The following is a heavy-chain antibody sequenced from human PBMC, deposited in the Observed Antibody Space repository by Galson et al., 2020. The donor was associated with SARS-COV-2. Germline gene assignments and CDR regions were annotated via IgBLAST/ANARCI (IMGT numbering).Heavy chain of an antibody. CDR2: IKSKIDGGTT. V-gene: IGHV3-15*01. Sequence: GESLKISCGASGFTFTNAWMTWVRQGPGKGLEWVGRIKSKIDGGTTDYAAPVKGRFTISRDDSSSTLYLQMSSLQTEDTAVYYCTTDARDFWGGDVSDYWGQGTLVTVSS. CDR3: TTDARDFWGGDVSDY. CDR1: GFTFTNAW. J-gene: IGHJ4*02. D-gene: IGHD3-3*01.